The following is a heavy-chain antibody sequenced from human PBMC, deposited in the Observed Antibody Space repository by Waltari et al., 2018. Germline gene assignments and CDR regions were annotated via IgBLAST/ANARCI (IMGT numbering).Heavy chain of an antibody. CDR2: IYYSGST. CDR1: GGPISSSNYY. D-gene: IGHD3-22*01. V-gene: IGHV4-39*01. J-gene: IGHJ5*02. CDR3: ARSGYYDSSGYYWWFDP. Sequence: QLQLQESGPGLVKPSETLSLTCTVSGGPISSSNYYWGWIRQPQGKGLEWIGSIYYSGSTYYNPSLKSRVTISVDTSKNQFYLKLNSVTAADTAVHYCARSGYYDSSGYYWWFDPWGQGTLVTVSS.